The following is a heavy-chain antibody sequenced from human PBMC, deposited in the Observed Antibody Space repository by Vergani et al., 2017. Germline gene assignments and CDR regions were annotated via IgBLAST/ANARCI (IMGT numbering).Heavy chain of an antibody. CDR1: GFTLSSHA. Sequence: VQLEASGGGVVQPGRSLRLSCAGSGFTLSSHAMHWVRQAPGKGLEWVSSISSSSSYIYYADSVKGRFTISRDNAKNSLYLQMNSLRAEDTAVYYCARNTDDDYGYDAFDIWGQGTMVTVSS. CDR3: ARNTDDDYGYDAFDI. J-gene: IGHJ3*02. V-gene: IGHV3-21*01. CDR2: ISSSSSYI. D-gene: IGHD4-17*01.